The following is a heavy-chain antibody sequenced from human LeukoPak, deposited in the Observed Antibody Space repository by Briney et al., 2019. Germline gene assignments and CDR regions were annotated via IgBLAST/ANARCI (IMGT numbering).Heavy chain of an antibody. CDR2: VSASGDDS. J-gene: IGHJ4*02. CDR1: GFTFTSYG. V-gene: IGHV3-23*01. CDR3: VRDRVAVVAELGRSHGPNFFDH. D-gene: IGHD2-15*01. Sequence: GGSLRLSCVASGFTFTSYGMNWVRRAPGKGLEWVSSVSASGDDSNYADSVKGRGSISRDNSQNIVFFQLDSLRVDDSAIYYCVRDRVAVVAELGRSHGPNFFDHWGPGILVTVSS.